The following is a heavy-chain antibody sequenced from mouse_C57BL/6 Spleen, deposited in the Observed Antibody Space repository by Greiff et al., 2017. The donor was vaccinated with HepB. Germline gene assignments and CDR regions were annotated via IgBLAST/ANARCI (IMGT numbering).Heavy chain of an antibody. D-gene: IGHD4-1*01. J-gene: IGHJ3*01. CDR1: GYSITSGYD. Sequence: EVMLVESGPGMVKPSQSLSLTCTVPGYSITSGYDWHWIRHFPGNKLEWMGYISYSGSTNYNPSLKSRISITHDTSKNHFFLKLNSVTTEDTATYYCARGNWDGFAYWGQGTLVTVSA. V-gene: IGHV3-1*01. CDR2: ISYSGST. CDR3: ARGNWDGFAY.